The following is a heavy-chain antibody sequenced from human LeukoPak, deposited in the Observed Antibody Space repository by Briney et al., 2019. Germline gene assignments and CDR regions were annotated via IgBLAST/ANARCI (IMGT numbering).Heavy chain of an antibody. D-gene: IGHD3-10*01. V-gene: IGHV7-4-1*02. CDR2: INTNTGNP. Sequence: GASVKVSCKASGYTFTSYAMNWVRQAPGQGLEWMGWINTNTGNPTYAQGFTGRFVFSLDTSVSTAYLQISSLKAEDTAVYYCARDQVRSYGYGRFGELLRWFDPWGQGTLVTVSS. CDR3: ARDQVRSYGYGRFGELLRWFDP. CDR1: GYTFTSYA. J-gene: IGHJ5*02.